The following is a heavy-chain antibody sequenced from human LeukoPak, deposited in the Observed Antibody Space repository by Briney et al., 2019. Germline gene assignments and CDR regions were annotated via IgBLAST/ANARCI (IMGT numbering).Heavy chain of an antibody. Sequence: PSETLSLTCAVYGGSFSGYYWSWIRQPPGKGLEWIGEINHSGSTNYNPSLKSRVTISVDTSKNQFSLKLSSVTAADTAVYYCARGSTVLLWFGELNNWFDPWGPGTLVTVSS. D-gene: IGHD3-10*01. J-gene: IGHJ5*02. CDR3: ARGSTVLLWFGELNNWFDP. V-gene: IGHV4-34*01. CDR2: INHSGST. CDR1: GGSFSGYY.